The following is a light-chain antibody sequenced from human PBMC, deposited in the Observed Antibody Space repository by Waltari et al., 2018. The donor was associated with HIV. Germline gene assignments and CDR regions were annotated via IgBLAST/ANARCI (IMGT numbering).Light chain of an antibody. J-gene: IGLJ2*01. CDR2: DVT. Sequence: QSALTQPASVSGSPGQSITISCTGTSSDVGGYDYLSWYQQHPGKAPKLIIYDVTNRPSGVSNRFSGSKSGNTASLTISGLQAEDEADYYCSSYTTSSTVVFGGGTKLTVL. CDR3: SSYTTSSTVV. CDR1: SSDVGGYDY. V-gene: IGLV2-14*01.